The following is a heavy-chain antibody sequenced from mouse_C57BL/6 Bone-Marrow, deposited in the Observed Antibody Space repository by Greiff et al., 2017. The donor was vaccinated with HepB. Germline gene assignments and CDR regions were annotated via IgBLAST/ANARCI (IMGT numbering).Heavy chain of an antibody. V-gene: IGHV1-4*01. J-gene: IGHJ4*01. CDR2: INPSSGYT. CDR1: GYTFTSYT. Sequence: QVQLQQSGAELARPGASVKMSCKASGYTFTSYTMHWVKQRPGQVLEWIGYINPSSGYTKYNQKFKDKATLTADKSSSTAYMQLSSLTSEDSAVYYCARGIYYYGSSIYAMDYWGQGTSVTVSS. CDR3: ARGIYYYGSSIYAMDY. D-gene: IGHD1-1*01.